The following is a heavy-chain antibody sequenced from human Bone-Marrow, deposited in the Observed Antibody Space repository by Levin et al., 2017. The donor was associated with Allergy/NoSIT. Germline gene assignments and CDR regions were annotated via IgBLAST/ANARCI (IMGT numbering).Heavy chain of an antibody. V-gene: IGHV4-59*01. J-gene: IGHJ6*02. CDR3: ASWSHYYGMDV. D-gene: IGHD2-8*02. Sequence: SETLSLTCTVSGGSISSYYWSWIRQPPGKGLEWIGYMYYSGSTNYNPSLKSRVTISGDTSKNQFSLKLSSVTAADTAVYYCASWSHYYGMDVWGQGTTVTVSS. CDR1: GGSISSYY. CDR2: MYYSGST.